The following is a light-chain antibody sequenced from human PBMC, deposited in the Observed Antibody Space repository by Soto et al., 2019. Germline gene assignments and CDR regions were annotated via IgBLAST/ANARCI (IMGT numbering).Light chain of an antibody. Sequence: DIQLTQSPSFLSASVGDRVTITCRASQGISSYLAWYQQKPGKAPKLLIYTASTLQSGVPSRFRGSESGTEFTLTISSLQPEDFATYYCLQYNTYPFTFGPGTKVDIK. CDR2: TAS. V-gene: IGKV1-9*01. CDR1: QGISSY. CDR3: LQYNTYPFT. J-gene: IGKJ3*01.